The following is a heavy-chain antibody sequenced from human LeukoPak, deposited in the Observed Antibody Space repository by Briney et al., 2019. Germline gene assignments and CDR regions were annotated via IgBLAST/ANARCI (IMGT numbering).Heavy chain of an antibody. CDR3: ARIFDRDI. CDR1: GGPIRNSY. CDR2: IHGTLGST. J-gene: IGHJ3*02. Sequence: PSETLSLICTVSGGPIRNSYWSWVRHSAGTGMQWIGRIHGTLGSTNHNPSLKSRVVMSPDTSSNQFSLRLSAMSAADTATYYCARIFDRDIWGQGTLVTVSP. V-gene: IGHV4-4*07. D-gene: IGHD3-3*01.